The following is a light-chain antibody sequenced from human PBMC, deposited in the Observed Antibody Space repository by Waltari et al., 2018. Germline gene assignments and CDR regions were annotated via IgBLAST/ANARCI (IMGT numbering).Light chain of an antibody. CDR2: KAN. J-gene: IGLJ3*02. CDR3: ALYMGSGIWV. CDR1: SGSLSTTSY. V-gene: IGLV8-61*01. Sequence: QTVVTQEPSLSVSPGGTVTLTCALSSGSLSTTSYATLYQQTPGQAPRTLVYKANARSSGVPDRFSGSILVNTAALTITGAQADDESDYYCALYMGSGIWVFGGGTRLTVL.